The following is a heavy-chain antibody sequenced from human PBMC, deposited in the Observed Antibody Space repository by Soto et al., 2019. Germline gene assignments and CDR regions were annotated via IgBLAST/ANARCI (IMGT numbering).Heavy chain of an antibody. D-gene: IGHD3-22*01. Sequence: GGSLRLSCAASGFTFSDYYMSWIRQAPGKGLEWVSSISSSSSYINYADSVKGRFTISRDNAKNSLYLQMNSLRAEDAAVYYCARDSPSPSYYYDSSGYALDDWGQGTLVTGAS. CDR3: ARDSPSPSYYYDSSGYALDD. J-gene: IGHJ4*02. V-gene: IGHV3-11*06. CDR2: ISSSSSYI. CDR1: GFTFSDYY.